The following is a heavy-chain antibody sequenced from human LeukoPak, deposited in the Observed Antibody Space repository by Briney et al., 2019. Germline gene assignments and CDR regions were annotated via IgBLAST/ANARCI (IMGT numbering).Heavy chain of an antibody. Sequence: PGGSLRLSCAASGFTFSNYWMSWVRQAPGKGLEWVANRKQDGSEKFYVESVRGRFTISRDNAKNSLYLQINSLRAEDTVMYYCAREISSWYTTEGRFDPWGQGTLVTV. D-gene: IGHD6-13*01. J-gene: IGHJ5*02. CDR3: AREISSWYTTEGRFDP. CDR1: GFTFSNYW. V-gene: IGHV3-7*01. CDR2: RKQDGSEK.